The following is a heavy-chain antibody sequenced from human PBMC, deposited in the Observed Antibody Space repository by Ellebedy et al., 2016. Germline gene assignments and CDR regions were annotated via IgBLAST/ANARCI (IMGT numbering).Heavy chain of an antibody. V-gene: IGHV3-48*04. CDR2: ISSSSSTI. D-gene: IGHD6-19*01. Sequence: GGSLRLSCAASGFTLSSYNMNWVRQAPGKGLEHVSFISSSSSTISYADAVKGRFTISRDNAKNSLYLQMNSLRAEDTAVYYCARDLKWLAYWGQGTLVTVSS. J-gene: IGHJ4*02. CDR1: GFTLSSYN. CDR3: ARDLKWLAY.